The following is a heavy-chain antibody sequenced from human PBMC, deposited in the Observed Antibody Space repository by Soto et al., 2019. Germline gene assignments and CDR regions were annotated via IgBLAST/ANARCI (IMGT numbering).Heavy chain of an antibody. CDR1: GGSITNNNYY. V-gene: IGHV4-30-4*01. J-gene: IGHJ4*02. CDR2: MYNSGTT. D-gene: IGHD3-9*01. Sequence: SETLSLTCTVSGGSITNNNYYWSWIRQPPGKGLEWIGHMYNSGTTYSNQSLKGRVTISGDTSKNQFCLKLSSVTAADTAVYYCARSHYDILTGYPPWYYFDYWGQGTLVTVSS. CDR3: ARSHYDILTGYPPWYYFDY.